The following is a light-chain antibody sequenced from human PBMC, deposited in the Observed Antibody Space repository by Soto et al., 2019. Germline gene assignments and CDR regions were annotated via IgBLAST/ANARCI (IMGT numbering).Light chain of an antibody. V-gene: IGKV2-24*01. J-gene: IGKJ2*01. CDR2: KIS. CDR3: MQATQSYT. CDR1: QSLVHSDGNTY. Sequence: DIVLTQTPLSSPVTLGQPASISCRSSQSLVHSDGNTYFIWLQQRPGQPPRLLIYKISKRFPGVPDRISGSASETDFTLKISRVEAEDVGVYYCMQATQSYTFGQGTKLEIK.